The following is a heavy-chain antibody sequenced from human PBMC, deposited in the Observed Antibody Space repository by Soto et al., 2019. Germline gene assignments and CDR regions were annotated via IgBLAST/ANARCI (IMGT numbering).Heavy chain of an antibody. CDR1: GFTVSSNY. CDR2: IYSGGST. V-gene: IGHV3-53*04. J-gene: IGHJ6*02. Sequence: GGSLRIACAASGFTVSSNYMSWVRQAPGKGLEWVSVIYSGGSTYYADSVKGRFTISRHNSKSTLYLQMNSLRAEDTAVYYCTIDPYYDGSGYLASYGTDVWGQGTTVTVSS. CDR3: TIDPYYDGSGYLASYGTDV. D-gene: IGHD3-22*01.